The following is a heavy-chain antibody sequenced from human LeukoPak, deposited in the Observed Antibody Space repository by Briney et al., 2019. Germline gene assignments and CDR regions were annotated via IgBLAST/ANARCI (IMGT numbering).Heavy chain of an antibody. CDR2: INWKGKNI. V-gene: IGHV3-9*01. D-gene: IGHD2-15*01. CDR1: GFLFEDYA. J-gene: IGHJ6*02. Sequence: GESPRHSCATSGFLFEDYAVQWVRQARGKGLEWVSGINWKGKNIDYLDSVKSRFTIYRDNAKNFLSLQMNNLRPEDTALYYCARQPGVAANDNNYYYGMDVWGQGTTVTVSS. CDR3: ARQPGVAANDNNYYYGMDV.